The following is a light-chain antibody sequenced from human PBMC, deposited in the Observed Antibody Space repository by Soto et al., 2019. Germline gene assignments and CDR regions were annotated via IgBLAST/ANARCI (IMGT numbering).Light chain of an antibody. J-gene: IGLJ3*02. Sequence: QSALTQPASVSGSPGQSIIISCTGTDSDVGGYEYVSWYQQHPGKVPKLMIYDVSHRPSGVSHRFSGSKSGNTASLTISGLQAEEEADYYCNSYTSSSTWVFGGGTKVTVL. CDR3: NSYTSSSTWV. CDR1: DSDVGGYEY. CDR2: DVS. V-gene: IGLV2-14*03.